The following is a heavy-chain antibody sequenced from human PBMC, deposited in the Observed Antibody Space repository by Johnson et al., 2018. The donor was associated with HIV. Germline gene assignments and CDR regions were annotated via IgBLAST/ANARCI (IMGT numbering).Heavy chain of an antibody. D-gene: IGHD3-10*01. CDR2: INWNGGRT. Sequence: VQVVESGGGVVRPGGSLRPSCAASGFIFDDYGMSWVRQAPGKGLAWVSGINWNGGRTGYADSVTGRFTISRDNAKNSRYLQMKSLRPEDTALCNCARAESYGCRVGDFALDSWGRGTMVTVSS. CDR3: ARAESYGCRVGDFALDS. J-gene: IGHJ3*02. CDR1: GFIFDDYG. V-gene: IGHV3-20*01.